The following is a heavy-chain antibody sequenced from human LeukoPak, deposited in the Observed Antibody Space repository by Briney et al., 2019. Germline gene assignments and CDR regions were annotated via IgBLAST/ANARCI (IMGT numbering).Heavy chain of an antibody. CDR3: ARDRFPEGNDAFDF. CDR2: ISGSGGST. Sequence: PGGSLRLSCAASGFTFSSYAMSWVRQAPGKGLEWVSAISGSGGSTGYADSVKGRFTISRDNAKNSLYLEMNSLRAEDTALYYCARDRFPEGNDAFDFWGQGTMVIVSS. CDR1: GFTFSSYA. D-gene: IGHD1-14*01. V-gene: IGHV3-20*04. J-gene: IGHJ3*01.